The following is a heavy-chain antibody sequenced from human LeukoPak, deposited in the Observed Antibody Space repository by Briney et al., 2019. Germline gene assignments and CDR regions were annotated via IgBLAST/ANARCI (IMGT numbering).Heavy chain of an antibody. J-gene: IGHJ3*02. Sequence: KPSETLSLTCTVSGGSVSSGSYYWSWIRQPPGKGLEWIGYIYYSGSTNYNPSLKSRVTISVDTSKNQFSLKLSSVTAAGTAVYYCARGDGSGYYTDAFDIWGQGTMVTVSS. CDR1: GGSVSSGSYY. D-gene: IGHD3-22*01. CDR2: IYYSGST. CDR3: ARGDGSGYYTDAFDI. V-gene: IGHV4-61*01.